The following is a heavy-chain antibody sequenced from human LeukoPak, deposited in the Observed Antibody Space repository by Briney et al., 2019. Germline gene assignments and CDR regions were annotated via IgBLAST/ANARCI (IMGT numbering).Heavy chain of an antibody. CDR2: ISGSATST. CDR3: AREYKIPATGTLGFDI. Sequence: GGSLRLSCAASGFTFTTYTISWVRQTPAKGLEWVSAISGSATSTYYADSVKGRFTISRDNSKNTLYLQMSSLRAEDTAIYYCAREYKIPATGTLGFDIWAQGQWSPSLQ. V-gene: IGHV3-23*01. D-gene: IGHD1-1*01. J-gene: IGHJ3*02. CDR1: GFTFTTYT.